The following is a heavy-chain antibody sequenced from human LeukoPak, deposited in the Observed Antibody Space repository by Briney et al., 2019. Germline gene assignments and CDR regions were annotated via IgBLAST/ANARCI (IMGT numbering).Heavy chain of an antibody. CDR3: ARDGSSRSLGN. CDR2: IDNSGST. J-gene: IGHJ4*02. Sequence: PGGSLRLSCAASGFSVSSNYMSWVRQAPGKGLEWVSVIDNSGSTYYADSVKGRFTISRDNSKNTVYLQMNSLRAEDTAVYYCARDGSSRSLGNWGQGTLVCVSS. CDR1: GFSVSSNY. V-gene: IGHV3-53*01.